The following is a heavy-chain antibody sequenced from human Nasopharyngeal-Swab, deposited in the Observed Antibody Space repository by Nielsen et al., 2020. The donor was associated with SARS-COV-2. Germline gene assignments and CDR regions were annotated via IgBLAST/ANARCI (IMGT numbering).Heavy chain of an antibody. J-gene: IGHJ6*02. D-gene: IGHD4-17*01. CDR3: VRGLATVTTRPYYYYGMDV. CDR2: IIPIFGTA. Sequence: SVKVSCKASGGTFSSYAISWVRQAPGQGLEWMRGIIPIFGTANYAQKFQGRVTITADESTSTAYMELSSLRSEDTAVYYCVRGLATVTTRPYYYYGMDVWGQGTTVTVSS. V-gene: IGHV1-69*13. CDR1: GGTFSSYA.